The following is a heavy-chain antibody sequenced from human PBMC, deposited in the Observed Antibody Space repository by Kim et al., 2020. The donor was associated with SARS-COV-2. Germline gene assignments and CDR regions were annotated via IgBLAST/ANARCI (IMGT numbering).Heavy chain of an antibody. V-gene: IGHV4-31*03. CDR3: ARGQPLDY. Sequence: SETLSLTCSVSGGSIRSGGNFWTWIRQHPAQGLEWIGYISYSGNPHYSPSLRSRVSISLQTSENQFSLQLTSVTAADTAVYYCARGQPLDYWVQGILVTV. J-gene: IGHJ4*02. D-gene: IGHD2-2*01. CDR1: GGSIRSGGNF. CDR2: ISYSGNP.